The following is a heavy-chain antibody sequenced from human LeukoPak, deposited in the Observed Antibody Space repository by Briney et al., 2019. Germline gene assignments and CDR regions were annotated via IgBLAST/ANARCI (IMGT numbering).Heavy chain of an antibody. Sequence: SSETLSLTCAVYGGSFSGYYWSWIRQPPGKGLEWIGEINHSGSTNYNPSLKSRVTISVDTSKNQFSLKLSSVTAADTAVYYCARGPGYLYYWGQGTLVTVSS. CDR3: ARGPGYLYY. D-gene: IGHD1-1*01. J-gene: IGHJ4*02. CDR2: INHSGST. CDR1: GGSFSGYY. V-gene: IGHV4-34*01.